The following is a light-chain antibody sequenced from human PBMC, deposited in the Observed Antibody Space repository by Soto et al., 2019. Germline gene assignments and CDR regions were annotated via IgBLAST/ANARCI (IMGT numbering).Light chain of an antibody. Sequence: QSVLTQPPSVSAAPGQKVTISCSGSSSNIGNNYVSWYQQLPGTAPKLLIYENNKRPSGIPDRFSGSKSGTSATLGITGLQTGDEADYDCGTWDSSLSAGWGVFGGGTKLTVL. CDR2: ENN. CDR3: GTWDSSLSAGWGV. J-gene: IGLJ3*02. CDR1: SSNIGNNY. V-gene: IGLV1-51*02.